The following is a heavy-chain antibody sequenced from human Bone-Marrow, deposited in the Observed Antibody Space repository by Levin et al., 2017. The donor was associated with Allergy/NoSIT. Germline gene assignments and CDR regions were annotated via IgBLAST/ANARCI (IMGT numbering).Heavy chain of an antibody. J-gene: IGHJ4*02. CDR2: SSFDGSEE. V-gene: IGHV3-30*03. CDR1: GFTLSDYT. CDR3: ARDSLGTIVVTAVATTILDH. Sequence: PGGSLRLSCAVSGFTLSDYTMHWVRQAPGEGLEWVAVSSFDGSEEFYEDSVKGRFTISRDNSENTLYLQMNSLRTDDTAVYYCARDSLGTIVVTAVATTILDHWGQGALVTVSS. D-gene: IGHD2-15*01.